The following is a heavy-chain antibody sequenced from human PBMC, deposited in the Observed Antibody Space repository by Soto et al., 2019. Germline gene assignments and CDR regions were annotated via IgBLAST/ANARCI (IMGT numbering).Heavy chain of an antibody. V-gene: IGHV1-18*04. CDR3: ASSGGDSRFGAFDI. CDR1: CYTFTSYG. J-gene: IGHJ3*02. CDR2: ISAYNGNT. D-gene: IGHD2-21*02. Sequence: SVKVSFKASCYTFTSYGISWVRQAPGQGLEWMGWISAYNGNTNYAQKLQGRVTMTTDTSTSTAYMELRSLRSDDTAVYYCASSGGDSRFGAFDIWGQGTMVTVSS.